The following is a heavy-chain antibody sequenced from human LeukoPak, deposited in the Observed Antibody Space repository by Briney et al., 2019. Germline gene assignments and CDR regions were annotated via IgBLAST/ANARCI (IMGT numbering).Heavy chain of an antibody. CDR2: IYYSGRT. V-gene: IGHV4-39*01. CDR1: GDSVSRSDSY. J-gene: IGHJ1*01. Sequence: SETLSLTCSVSGDSVSRSDSYWDWIRQPPGKGLEWIGTIYYSGRTYYSPSLKSRVTMSVDPSNNQFSLNLRSVTAADTAVYYCASRRYYDGSGYLEWGQGTLLSVSS. D-gene: IGHD3-22*01. CDR3: ASRRYYDGSGYLE.